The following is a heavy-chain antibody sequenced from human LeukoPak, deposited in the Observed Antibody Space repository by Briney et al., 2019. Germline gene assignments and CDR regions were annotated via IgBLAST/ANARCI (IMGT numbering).Heavy chain of an antibody. D-gene: IGHD3-10*01. Sequence: ASVKVSCKASGYTFTSYDINWVRQVPGQGLEWMGWMNPKSGNTGYAQKFQGRVTITRNTSISTAYMEVSSLRYEDTAVYYCARDGRGITMVRGVGYDAFDIWGQGTMVTVSS. CDR1: GYTFTSYD. J-gene: IGHJ3*02. CDR2: MNPKSGNT. CDR3: ARDGRGITMVRGVGYDAFDI. V-gene: IGHV1-8*03.